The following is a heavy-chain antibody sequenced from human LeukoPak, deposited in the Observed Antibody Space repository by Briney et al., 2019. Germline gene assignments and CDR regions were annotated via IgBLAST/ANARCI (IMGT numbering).Heavy chain of an antibody. D-gene: IGHD4-23*01. Sequence: GGSLRLSCAASGFTFSSYAMSWVRQAPGKGLEWVSAISGSSSSIYYADSVKGRFTISRDNAKNSVYLQMNSLRAEDTAVYYCASLSLRWSDYWGQGTLVTVSS. CDR3: ASLSLRWSDY. J-gene: IGHJ4*01. CDR2: ISGSSSSI. CDR1: GFTFSSYA. V-gene: IGHV3-21*01.